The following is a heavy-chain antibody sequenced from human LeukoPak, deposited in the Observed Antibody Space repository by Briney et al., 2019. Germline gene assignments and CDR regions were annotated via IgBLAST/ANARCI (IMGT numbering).Heavy chain of an antibody. D-gene: IGHD6-19*01. CDR1: GDSVSSNSAA. Sequence: SQTLSLTFAISGDSVSSNSAAWSWIRQSPSRGLEWLGRTYYRSKWYNDYAVSVKSRITIIPDTSKNQFSLQMNCVTPEDTAVYYCARGAASGWSESASNWFDPWGQGTLVTVSS. J-gene: IGHJ5*02. CDR3: ARGAASGWSESASNWFDP. V-gene: IGHV6-1*01. CDR2: TYYRSKWYN.